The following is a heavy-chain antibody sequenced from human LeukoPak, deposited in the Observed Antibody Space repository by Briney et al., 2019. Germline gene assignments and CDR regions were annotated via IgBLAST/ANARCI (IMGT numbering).Heavy chain of an antibody. Sequence: PGGSLSLSCAVSVFTFSDPFLDWVRQAPGKGLEWVGRSRNKAKSYTTEYAASVKGRFTISRDDSKNSLYLQMNSLETEDTAVYYCVRVGSVSGSDYLDYWGQGTLVTVSS. J-gene: IGHJ4*02. V-gene: IGHV3-72*01. CDR1: VFTFSDPF. CDR3: VRVGSVSGSDYLDY. D-gene: IGHD6-19*01. CDR2: SRNKAKSYTT.